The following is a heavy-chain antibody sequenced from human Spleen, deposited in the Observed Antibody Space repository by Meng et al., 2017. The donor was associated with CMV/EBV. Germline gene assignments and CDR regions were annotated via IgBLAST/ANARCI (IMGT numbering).Heavy chain of an antibody. CDR2: IWHDGSQK. J-gene: IGHJ4*02. V-gene: IGHV3-33*01. D-gene: IGHD3-22*01. Sequence: GGSLRLSCAASGFTFSSYGMHWVRQAPGKGLEWVAVIWHDGSQKYYADSVKGRFTISRDNSKNTLFLQMNSLRAEDTAVYYCARDRDYYDSSGSDYFDYWGQGTLVTVSS. CDR3: ARDRDYYDSSGSDYFDY. CDR1: GFTFSSYG.